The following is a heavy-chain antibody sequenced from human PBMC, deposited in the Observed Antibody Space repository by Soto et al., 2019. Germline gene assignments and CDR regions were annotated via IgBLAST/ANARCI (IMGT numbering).Heavy chain of an antibody. D-gene: IGHD6-6*01. V-gene: IGHV1-69*01. Sequence: QVQLVQSGAEVKKPGSSVKVSCKASGGTFSSYAISWVRQAPGQGLEWMGGIIPIFGTANYAQKFQGRVTXXXXXXXXXAXMELSSLRSEDTAVYYCARDGSSSSGNWFDPWGQGTLVTVSS. CDR1: GGTFSSYA. J-gene: IGHJ5*02. CDR3: ARDGSSSSGNWFDP. CDR2: IIPIFGTA.